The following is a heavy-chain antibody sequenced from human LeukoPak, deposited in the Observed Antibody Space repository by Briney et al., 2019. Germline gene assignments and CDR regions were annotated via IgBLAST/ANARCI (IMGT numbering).Heavy chain of an antibody. J-gene: IGHJ4*02. D-gene: IGHD4-17*01. V-gene: IGHV3-30-3*01. CDR3: ARGHSYGDLTFES. Sequence: GRSLRLSCAAAGFTFNPYPMHWVRQCVGKGLEWVALITYDGSNQYYADSVKGRFTISRDNSKNTLYLQMAHLRGDDTAMYYCARGHSYGDLTFESWGQGTLVTVSP. CDR2: ITYDGSNQ. CDR1: GFTFNPYP.